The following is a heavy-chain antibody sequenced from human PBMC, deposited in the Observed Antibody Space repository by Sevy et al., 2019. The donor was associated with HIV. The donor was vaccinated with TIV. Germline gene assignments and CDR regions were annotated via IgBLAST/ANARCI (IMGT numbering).Heavy chain of an antibody. CDR3: AREMATNEEFDY. J-gene: IGHJ4*02. V-gene: IGHV3-23*01. CDR2: ISIDGSYT. Sequence: GGSLRRSCAASGFTFSDYIMTWVRQAPGKGLEWVSVISIDGSYTYYADPVKGRFTISRDNSKYSLSLQMSSLRAEDTAIYYCAREMATNEEFDYWGQGTLVTVSS. D-gene: IGHD5-12*01. CDR1: GFTFSDYI.